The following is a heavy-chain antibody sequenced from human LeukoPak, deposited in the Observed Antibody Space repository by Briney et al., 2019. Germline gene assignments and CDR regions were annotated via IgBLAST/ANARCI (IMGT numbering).Heavy chain of an antibody. CDR2: IYYSGST. V-gene: IGHV4-31*03. CDR1: GGSISSGGYY. J-gene: IGHJ4*02. D-gene: IGHD3-10*01. Sequence: SQNLSRTCTVSGGSISSGGYYWSWIRQHPGKGLEWIGYIYYSGSTYYNPSLKSRVTISVDTSKNQFSLKLSSVTAADTAVYYCARDVIRGTNLGYWGQGTLVTVSS. CDR3: ARDVIRGTNLGY.